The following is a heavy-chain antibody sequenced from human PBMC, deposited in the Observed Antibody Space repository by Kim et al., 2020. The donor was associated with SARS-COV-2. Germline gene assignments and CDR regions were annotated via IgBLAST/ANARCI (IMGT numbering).Heavy chain of an antibody. J-gene: IGHJ5*02. CDR1: GGSISSYY. CDR3: ARLMVYASAWWFDP. Sequence: SETLSLTCTVSGGSISSYYWSWIRQPPGKRLEWIGYIYYSGSTNYNPSLKSRVTISVDTSKNQFSLKLSSVTAADTAVYYCARLMVYASAWWFDPWGQGTLVTVSS. CDR2: IYYSGST. D-gene: IGHD2-8*01. V-gene: IGHV4-59*01.